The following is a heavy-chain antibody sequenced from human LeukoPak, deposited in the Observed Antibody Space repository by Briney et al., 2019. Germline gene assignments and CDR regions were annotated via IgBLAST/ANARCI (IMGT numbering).Heavy chain of an antibody. CDR2: IYTSGST. Sequence: SETLSLTCNVSGDSISSGSYYWSWIRRPAGKGLEWVGRIYTSGSTNYNPSLENRVTISLDTSKNQFSLKVTSVTAADTAVYYCARVYCTGGGCFAGGFDSWGQGTLVTVSS. J-gene: IGHJ5*01. CDR3: ARVYCTGGGCFAGGFDS. D-gene: IGHD2-8*02. CDR1: GDSISSGSYY. V-gene: IGHV4-61*02.